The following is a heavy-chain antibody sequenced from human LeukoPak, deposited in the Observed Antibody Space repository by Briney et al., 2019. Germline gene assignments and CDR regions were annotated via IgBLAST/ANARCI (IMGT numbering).Heavy chain of an antibody. D-gene: IGHD3-22*01. J-gene: IGHJ3*02. V-gene: IGHV4-30-2*01. CDR3: ATYYYDSSGYGAFDI. CDR1: GGSISSGGYY. Sequence: SETLSLTCTVSGGSISSGGYYWSWIRQPPGKGLEWIGYIYHSGSTYYNPSLKSRVTISVDRSKNQFSLKLSSVTAADTAVYYCATYYYDSSGYGAFDIWGQGTMVTVSS. CDR2: IYHSGST.